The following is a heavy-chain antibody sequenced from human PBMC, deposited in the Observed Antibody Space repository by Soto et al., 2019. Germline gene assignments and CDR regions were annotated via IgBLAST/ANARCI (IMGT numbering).Heavy chain of an antibody. V-gene: IGHV4-34*01. CDR3: ARAHCSGGSCYSVQHWFDP. Sequence: SETLSLTCAVSGGSFIGYYYNWVRQPPGKGLEWIGEINHSGSSAYNPSLRSRVTISVDTSKNQFSLKVNSVTAADTAVYYCARAHCSGGSCYSVQHWFDPWGQGTLVTVSS. D-gene: IGHD2-15*01. CDR2: INHSGSS. CDR1: GGSFIGYY. J-gene: IGHJ5*02.